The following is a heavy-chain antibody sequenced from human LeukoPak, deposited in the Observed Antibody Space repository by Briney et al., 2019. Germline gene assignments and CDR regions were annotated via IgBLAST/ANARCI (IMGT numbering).Heavy chain of an antibody. D-gene: IGHD3-22*01. Sequence: GGSLRLSCVVSQFTFSSYGMHWVRQAPGKGLEWVAFIGHDGSNKYYADSVKGRFFISRDNSKNTLYLQMNSLRPEDTAVYYCAKDRTDYDTVDYWDQGALVTVSS. CDR3: AKDRTDYDTVDY. CDR2: IGHDGSNK. V-gene: IGHV3-30*02. CDR1: QFTFSSYG. J-gene: IGHJ4*02.